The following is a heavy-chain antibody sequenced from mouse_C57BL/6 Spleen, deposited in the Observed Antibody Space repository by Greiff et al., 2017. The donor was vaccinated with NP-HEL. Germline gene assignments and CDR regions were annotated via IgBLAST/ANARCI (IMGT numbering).Heavy chain of an antibody. CDR3: ARRLNYYGSSYGDYYAMDY. J-gene: IGHJ4*01. Sequence: VQLQQSGPELVKPGASVKISCKASGYSFTDYNMNWVKQSNGKSLEWIGVINPNYGTTSYNQKFKGKATLTVDQSSSTAYMQLNSLTSEDSAVYYCARRLNYYGSSYGDYYAMDYWGQGTSVTVSS. D-gene: IGHD1-1*01. CDR2: INPNYGTT. CDR1: GYSFTDYN. V-gene: IGHV1-39*01.